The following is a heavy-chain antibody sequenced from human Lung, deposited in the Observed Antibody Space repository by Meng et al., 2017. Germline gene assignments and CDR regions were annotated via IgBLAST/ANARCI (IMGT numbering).Heavy chain of an antibody. D-gene: IGHD4-11*01. CDR1: GGSFSEYY. CDR3: ARGPTTMAHDFDY. CDR2: INHSGST. Sequence: QVQLQQWGACLLKPSETLSLTCVVSGGSFSEYYVSWIRQPPGKGLEWIGEINHSGSTNYNPSLESRATISVDTSQNNLSLKLSSVTAADSAVYYCARGPTTMAHDFDYWGQGTLVTVSS. J-gene: IGHJ4*02. V-gene: IGHV4-34*01.